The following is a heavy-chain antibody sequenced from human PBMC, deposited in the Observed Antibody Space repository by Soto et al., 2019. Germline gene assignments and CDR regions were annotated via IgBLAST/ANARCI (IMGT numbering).Heavy chain of an antibody. V-gene: IGHV3-30*18. CDR2: ISYDGSNK. CDR1: GFTFSSYG. Sequence: TGGSLRLSCAASGFTFSSYGMHWVRQAPGKGLEWVAVISYDGSNKYYADSVKGRFTISRDNSKNTLYLQMNSLRAEDTAVYYCAKDRSGYGSGYYYYYCGMDVWGQGTTVTVSS. J-gene: IGHJ6*02. D-gene: IGHD3-10*01. CDR3: AKDRSGYGSGYYYYYCGMDV.